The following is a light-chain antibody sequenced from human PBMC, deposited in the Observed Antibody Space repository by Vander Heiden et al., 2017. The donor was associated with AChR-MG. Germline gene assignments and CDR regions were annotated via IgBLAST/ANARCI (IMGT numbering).Light chain of an antibody. V-gene: IGKV3-15*01. J-gene: IGKJ2*01. CDR3: QQYNNWPPYT. Sequence: EIVMTQSPATLSVSPGERVTLSCRASQSVTSDLAWYQQKPGQAPRLLIYGASIRATGIPDRFSGSGSGTEFTLTISSLQSEDFAIYYCQQYNNWPPYTFGQGTKLDIK. CDR1: QSVTSD. CDR2: GAS.